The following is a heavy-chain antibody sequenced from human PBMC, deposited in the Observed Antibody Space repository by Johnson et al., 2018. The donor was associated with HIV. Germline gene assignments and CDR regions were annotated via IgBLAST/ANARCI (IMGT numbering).Heavy chain of an antibody. V-gene: IGHV3-30*04. D-gene: IGHD6-6*01. CDR2: MSYDGSSK. Sequence: QVQLVESGGGVVQPGRSLRLSCAASGFTFSSYAMHWVRQAPGKGLEWVAVMSYDGSSKYYADSVKGRFIISRDNSKNTLYLQMNSLRAEDTAVYYCARDGSQLADAFDIWGQGTMVTVSS. J-gene: IGHJ3*02. CDR1: GFTFSSYA. CDR3: ARDGSQLADAFDI.